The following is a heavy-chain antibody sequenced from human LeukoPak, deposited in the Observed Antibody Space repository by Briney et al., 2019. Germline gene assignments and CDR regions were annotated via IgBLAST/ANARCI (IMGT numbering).Heavy chain of an antibody. J-gene: IGHJ4*02. Sequence: GGSLRLSCAASEFSVGSNYMTWVRQAPGKGLEWVSLIYSGGSTYYADSVKGRFTISRDNSKNTLYLQMNSLRAEDTAVYYCARGTADGYLDYWGQGTLVTVSS. D-gene: IGHD5-24*01. V-gene: IGHV3-66*01. CDR1: EFSVGSNY. CDR2: IYSGGST. CDR3: ARGTADGYLDY.